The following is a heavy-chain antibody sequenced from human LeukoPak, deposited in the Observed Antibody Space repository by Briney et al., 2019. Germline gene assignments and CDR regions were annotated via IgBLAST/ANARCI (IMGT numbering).Heavy chain of an antibody. D-gene: IGHD2-15*01. J-gene: IGHJ4*02. V-gene: IGHV1-18*01. CDR1: GYTFTSYG. CDR2: ISAYSGNT. CDR3: ARVRYCSGGSCYLGYFDY. Sequence: WTSVKVSCKASGYTFTSYGISWVRQAPGQGLEWMGWISAYSGNTNYAQKLQGRVTMTTDTSTSTAYTELRSLRSDDTAVYHCARVRYCSGGSCYLGYFDYWGQGTLVTVSS.